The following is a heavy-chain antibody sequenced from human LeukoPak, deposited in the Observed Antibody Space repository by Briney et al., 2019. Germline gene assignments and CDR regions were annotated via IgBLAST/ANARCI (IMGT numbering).Heavy chain of an antibody. D-gene: IGHD3-10*01. CDR1: GFTFSSYW. V-gene: IGHV3-7*01. Sequence: PGGSLRLSCAASGFTFSSYWMSWVRQAPGKGLEWVANIKQDGSEKYYVDSVKGRFTISRDNAKNSLYLQMNSLRAEDTAVYYCARGRGYYGSGSRFDYWGQGTLVTVSS. J-gene: IGHJ4*02. CDR2: IKQDGSEK. CDR3: ARGRGYYGSGSRFDY.